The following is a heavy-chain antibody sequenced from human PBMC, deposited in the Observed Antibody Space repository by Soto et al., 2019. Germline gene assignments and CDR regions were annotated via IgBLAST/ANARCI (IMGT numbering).Heavy chain of an antibody. Sequence: QLQLVQSRAEVKKPGASVKVACKASGYTFTSYAMHWVRQAPGQRLEWMGWINAGNGNTKYSQKFQGRVTITRDTSASTAYMELSSLRSEDTAVYYCALPGIAVAGTNFQHWGQGTLVTVSS. CDR3: ALPGIAVAGTNFQH. D-gene: IGHD6-19*01. CDR2: INAGNGNT. CDR1: GYTFTSYA. V-gene: IGHV1-3*01. J-gene: IGHJ1*01.